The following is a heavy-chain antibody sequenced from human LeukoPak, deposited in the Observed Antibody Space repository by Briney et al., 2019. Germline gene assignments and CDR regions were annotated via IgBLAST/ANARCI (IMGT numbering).Heavy chain of an antibody. V-gene: IGHV3-30-3*02. D-gene: IGHD2-2*01. CDR1: GFTFSSYA. Sequence: PGGSLRLSCAASGFTFSSYAMHWVRQAPGKGLEWVAVVSYDGSSKYYADSVKGRFTISRDNSKNTLYLQMNSLRGEDTAVYYCARAYDTSWHNFDFWGQGSLVTVSS. J-gene: IGHJ4*02. CDR2: VSYDGSSK. CDR3: ARAYDTSWHNFDF.